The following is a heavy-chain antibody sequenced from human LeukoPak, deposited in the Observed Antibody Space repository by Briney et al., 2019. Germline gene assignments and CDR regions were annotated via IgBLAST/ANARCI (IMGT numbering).Heavy chain of an antibody. V-gene: IGHV3-23*01. J-gene: IGHJ4*02. CDR2: ISGSGGST. D-gene: IGHD1-26*01. CDR1: GFTFSSYA. CDR3: AKGDSGSYYKDPYYFDY. Sequence: GGSLRLSCAASGFTFSSYAMSWVRQAPGKGLEWVSAISGSGGSTYYADSVKGRFTISRDNSKNTLYLQMNSLRAEDTAVYYCAKGDSGSYYKDPYYFDYWGQGALVTVSS.